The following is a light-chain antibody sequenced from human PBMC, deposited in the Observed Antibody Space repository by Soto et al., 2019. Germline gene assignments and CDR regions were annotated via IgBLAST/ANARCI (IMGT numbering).Light chain of an antibody. CDR2: EGS. Sequence: QSALTQPASVSGSPGQSITISCTGTSSDVGSYNLVSWSWYQQYPGNAPKLIIYEGSKRPSGVSNRFSGSKSGNTASLTISGLQAEDEADYYCCSYAGSSIFGVVFGGGTKLTVL. CDR3: CSYAGSSIFGVV. J-gene: IGLJ2*01. V-gene: IGLV2-23*03. CDR1: SSDVGSYNL.